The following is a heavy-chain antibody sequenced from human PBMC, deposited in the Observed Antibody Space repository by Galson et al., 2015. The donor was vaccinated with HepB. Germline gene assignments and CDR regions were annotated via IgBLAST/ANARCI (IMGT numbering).Heavy chain of an antibody. CDR3: AKDQWGGSYLPFDY. D-gene: IGHD1-26*01. J-gene: IGHJ4*02. CDR1: GFTFSNYG. V-gene: IGHV3-30*18. Sequence: SLRLSCAASGFTFSNYGMHWVRQAPGKGLEWVAVISYDGGYKYYANSVKGRFTISRDNSKNTLYLQMNSLRAEDTAVYYCAKDQWGGSYLPFDYWGQGTLVTVSS. CDR2: ISYDGGYK.